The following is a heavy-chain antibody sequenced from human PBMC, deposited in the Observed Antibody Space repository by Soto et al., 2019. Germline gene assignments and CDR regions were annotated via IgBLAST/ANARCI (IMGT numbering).Heavy chain of an antibody. D-gene: IGHD4-17*01. CDR3: ARAFGDYVNRFQH. CDR1: GGTFSSYT. CDR2: IIPILGIA. V-gene: IGHV1-69*02. Sequence: SVKVSCKASGGTFSSYTISWVRQAPGQGLEWMGRIIPILGIANYAQKFQGRVTITADKSTSTAYMELSSLRSEDTAVYYCARAFGDYVNRFQHWGQGTLVTVSS. J-gene: IGHJ1*01.